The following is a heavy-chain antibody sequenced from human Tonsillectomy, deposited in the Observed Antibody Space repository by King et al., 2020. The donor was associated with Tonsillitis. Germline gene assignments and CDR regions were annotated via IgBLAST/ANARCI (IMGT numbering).Heavy chain of an antibody. Sequence: VQLVESGAEVKKPGESLKISCKGSGYSFTSYWIGWVRQMPGKGLEWMGIIYPGDSDTRYSPSFQGQVTISADKSISTDYLQWSSLKASDTAMYYCARVELERRVGYYYGMDVWGQGTTVTVSS. CDR1: GYSFTSYW. CDR2: IYPGDSDT. CDR3: ARVELERRVGYYYGMDV. J-gene: IGHJ6*02. V-gene: IGHV5-51*01. D-gene: IGHD1-1*01.